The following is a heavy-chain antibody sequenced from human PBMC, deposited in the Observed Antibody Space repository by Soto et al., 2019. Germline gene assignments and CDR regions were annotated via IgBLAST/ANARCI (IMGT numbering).Heavy chain of an antibody. V-gene: IGHV4-39*01. Sequence: SETLSLTCTVSGDSISNNYHWGWIRQPPGKGLEWIGSVYSSGVTHYNPSLERRVTVSIDTSKNQFSLNLNSVTAADTAVYFCGRPRMQHWKPFDYWGQGTLVTVSS. D-gene: IGHD1-1*01. J-gene: IGHJ4*02. CDR2: VYSSGVT. CDR3: GRPRMQHWKPFDY. CDR1: GDSISNNYH.